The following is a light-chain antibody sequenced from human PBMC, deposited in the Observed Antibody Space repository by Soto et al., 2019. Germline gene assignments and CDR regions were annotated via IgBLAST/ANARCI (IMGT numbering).Light chain of an antibody. J-gene: IGKJ1*01. CDR2: KAS. Sequence: IQMPQSPSTLSASVGDRVTFTCRASQTISTWLAWYQQKPGEAPKLLIYKASTLEVGVPSRFSASGSGTEFTLTIHTLQPADFATYYCQQYNSYPWTFGQGTKV. CDR1: QTISTW. CDR3: QQYNSYPWT. V-gene: IGKV1-5*03.